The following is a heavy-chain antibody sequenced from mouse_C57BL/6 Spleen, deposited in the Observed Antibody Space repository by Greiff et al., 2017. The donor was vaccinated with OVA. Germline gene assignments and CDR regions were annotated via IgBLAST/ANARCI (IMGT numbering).Heavy chain of an antibody. D-gene: IGHD1-1*01. CDR3: ARSVGSRTGYFDV. J-gene: IGHJ1*03. Sequence: VQLKQPGTELVKPGASVKLSCKASGYTFTSYWMHWVKQRPGQGLEWIGNINPSNGGTNYNEKFKSKATLTVDKSSSTAYMQLSSLTSEDSAVYYCARSVGSRTGYFDVWGTGTTVTVSS. V-gene: IGHV1-53*01. CDR1: GYTFTSYW. CDR2: INPSNGGT.